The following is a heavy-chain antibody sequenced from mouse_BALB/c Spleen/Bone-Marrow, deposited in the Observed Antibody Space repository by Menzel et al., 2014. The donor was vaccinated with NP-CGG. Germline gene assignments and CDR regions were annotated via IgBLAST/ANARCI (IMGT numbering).Heavy chain of an antibody. D-gene: IGHD1-1*01. CDR1: GYVFXSYW. V-gene: IGHV1-80*01. J-gene: IGHJ2*01. CDR3: ARSGYGSNYDY. CDR2: IYPGDGDT. Sequence: VKLVESGAELVRPGSSVKIPCKASGYVFXSYWMIWVRQRPGQGLEWIGQIYPGDGDTNYNGKFKGKATLTADKSSSTAYMQLSSLTSEDSAVYFCARSGYGSNYDYWGQGTTLTVSS.